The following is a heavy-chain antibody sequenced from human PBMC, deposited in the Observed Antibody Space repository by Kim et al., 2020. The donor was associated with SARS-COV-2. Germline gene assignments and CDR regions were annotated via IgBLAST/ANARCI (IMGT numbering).Heavy chain of an antibody. V-gene: IGHV4-59*01. CDR1: GGSISSYY. D-gene: IGHD2-21*02. Sequence: SETLSLTCTVSGGSISSYYWSWIRQPPGKGLEWIGYIYYSGSTNYNPSLKSRVTISVDTSKNQFSLKLSSVTAADTAVYYCASCGGDCYSNWFDPWGQGTLVTVSS. CDR3: ASCGGDCYSNWFDP. CDR2: IYYSGST. J-gene: IGHJ5*02.